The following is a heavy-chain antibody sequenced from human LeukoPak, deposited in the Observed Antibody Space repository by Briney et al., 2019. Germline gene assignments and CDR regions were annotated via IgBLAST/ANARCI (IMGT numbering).Heavy chain of an antibody. V-gene: IGHV3-11*01. CDR1: GFTFSDYY. D-gene: IGHD3-22*01. Sequence: GGSLRLSCAASGFTFSDYYMSWIRQAPGKGLEWVSYISSSGSTIYYADSVKGRFTISRDNAKNSLYLQMNRLRAEDTAVYYCARDYYYDSSGYFEGYWGQGTLVTVSS. J-gene: IGHJ4*02. CDR3: ARDYYYDSSGYFEGY. CDR2: ISSSGSTI.